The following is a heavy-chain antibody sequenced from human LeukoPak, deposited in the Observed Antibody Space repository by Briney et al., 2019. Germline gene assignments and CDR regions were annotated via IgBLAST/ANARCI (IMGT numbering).Heavy chain of an antibody. CDR2: IKQDGSEK. V-gene: IGHV3-7*01. CDR1: GFTLSCYW. Sequence: QPGGSLRLSCAAPGFTLSCYWMTWVRQAPGKGLGWVATIKQDGSEKYYVDSVKGRFTISRDNAKNSLYLQMNSLRAEDTAVYYCARDGEVDSSGYMAYWGQGTLVTVSS. D-gene: IGHD3-22*01. J-gene: IGHJ4*02. CDR3: ARDGEVDSSGYMAY.